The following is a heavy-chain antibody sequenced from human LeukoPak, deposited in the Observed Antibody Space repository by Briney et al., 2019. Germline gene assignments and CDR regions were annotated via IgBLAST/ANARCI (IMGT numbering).Heavy chain of an antibody. Sequence: GGSLRLSCAASGFTFSSYSMNWVRQAPGKGLEWVSSISSSSSYICYADSVKGRFTISRDNAKNSLYLQMNSLTAEDTAFYYCARAEGYGAIDYWGQGTLVTVSS. D-gene: IGHD5-12*01. J-gene: IGHJ4*02. CDR1: GFTFSSYS. V-gene: IGHV3-21*01. CDR3: ARAEGYGAIDY. CDR2: ISSSSSYI.